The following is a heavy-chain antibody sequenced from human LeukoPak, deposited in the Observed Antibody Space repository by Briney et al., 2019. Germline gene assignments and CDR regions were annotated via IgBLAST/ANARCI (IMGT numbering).Heavy chain of an antibody. Sequence: PGGSLRLSCAASGFTFSSYGMHWVRQAPGKGLEWVAVISYDGSNKYYADSVKGRFTISRDNSKNTLYLQMNSLRAEDTAVYYCAKDSDSSGYYDAFDTWGQGTMVTVSS. J-gene: IGHJ3*02. CDR2: ISYDGSNK. CDR3: AKDSDSSGYYDAFDT. CDR1: GFTFSSYG. D-gene: IGHD3-22*01. V-gene: IGHV3-30*18.